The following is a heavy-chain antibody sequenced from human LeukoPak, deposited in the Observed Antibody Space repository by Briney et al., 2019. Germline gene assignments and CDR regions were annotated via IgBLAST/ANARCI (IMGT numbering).Heavy chain of an antibody. CDR1: GESFSGYY. CDR2: INHSGST. D-gene: IGHD1-20*01. J-gene: IGHJ3*02. CDR3: ARGVNNWNVDVFDI. V-gene: IGHV4-34*01. Sequence: SETLSLTCAVYGESFSGYYWTWIRRPPGKGLEWIGEINHSGSTNYNPSLKSRVTISVDTSKNQFSLKLNSVTAADTAVYYCARGVNNWNVDVFDIWGQGTMVTVSS.